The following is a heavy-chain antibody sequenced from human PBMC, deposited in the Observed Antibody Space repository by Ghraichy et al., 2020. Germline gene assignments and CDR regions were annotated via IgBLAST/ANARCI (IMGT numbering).Heavy chain of an antibody. D-gene: IGHD1-26*01. Sequence: SQTLSLTCAVYGGSFSGYYWSWIRQPPGKGLEWIGEINHSGSTNYNPSLKSRVTISVDTSKNQFSLKLSSVTAADTAVYYCARVSGPYSVSYRSGFYRWFDPWGQGTLVTVSS. CDR3: ARVSGPYSVSYRSGFYRWFDP. J-gene: IGHJ5*02. CDR1: GGSFSGYY. V-gene: IGHV4-34*01. CDR2: INHSGST.